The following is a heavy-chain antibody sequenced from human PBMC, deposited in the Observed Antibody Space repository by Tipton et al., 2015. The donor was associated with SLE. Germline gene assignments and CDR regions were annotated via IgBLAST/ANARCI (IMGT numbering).Heavy chain of an antibody. CDR3: ALRWPDTWTTVY. CDR2: ISAYNGNT. CDR1: GYTFTGYY. J-gene: IGHJ4*02. V-gene: IGHV1-18*04. Sequence: QLVQSGAEVKKPGASVKVSCKPSGYTFTGYYVHWVRQAPGQGLEWMGWISAYNGNTNYAQKLQGRVTMTTDTSTSTAYMELRSLRSGDTAVYYCALRWPDTWTTVYWGQGTLVTVSS. D-gene: IGHD5-12*01.